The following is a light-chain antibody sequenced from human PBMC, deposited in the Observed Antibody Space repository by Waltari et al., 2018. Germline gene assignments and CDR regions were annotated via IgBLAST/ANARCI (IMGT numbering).Light chain of an antibody. Sequence: DLHMTQSPSSLSASVRDRLTITSRASQSISSYLNWYQQKPVKAPKLLFYAASSLQSGVPSRFSGRGSGTDFTLTISSLEPEDFATYYCQQSYSTPPTFGQGTKVEIK. CDR3: QQSYSTPPT. CDR1: QSISSY. CDR2: AAS. J-gene: IGKJ1*01. V-gene: IGKV1-39*01.